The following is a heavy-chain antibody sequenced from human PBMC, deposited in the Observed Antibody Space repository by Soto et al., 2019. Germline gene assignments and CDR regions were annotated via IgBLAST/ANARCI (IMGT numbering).Heavy chain of an antibody. V-gene: IGHV3-33*01. D-gene: IGHD3-10*01. CDR3: ARDAGLGVNYYYYGMDV. CDR2: IWYDGSNK. Sequence: QVQLVESGGGVVQPGRSLRLSCAASGFTFSSYGMHWVRQAPGKGLEWVAVIWYDGSNKYYADSVKGRFTISRDNSKNTLYLQMNSLRAEDTAAYYCARDAGLGVNYYYYGMDVWGQGTTVTVSS. CDR1: GFTFSSYG. J-gene: IGHJ6*02.